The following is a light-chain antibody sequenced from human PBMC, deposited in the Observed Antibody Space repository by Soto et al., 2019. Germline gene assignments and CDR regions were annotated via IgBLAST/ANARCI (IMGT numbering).Light chain of an antibody. CDR2: EAS. J-gene: IGLJ1*01. V-gene: IGLV2-23*01. CDR3: VSYAGSYTYV. Sequence: SALAPTGSVAASPGESITLSCTGTSSDGGSYNFVSWYQQYPGKAPKVMIYEASKRPSGVSNRFSASKSGNTASLTISGLQADDEADYYCVSYAGSYTYVFRTGTKVTVL. CDR1: SSDGGSYNF.